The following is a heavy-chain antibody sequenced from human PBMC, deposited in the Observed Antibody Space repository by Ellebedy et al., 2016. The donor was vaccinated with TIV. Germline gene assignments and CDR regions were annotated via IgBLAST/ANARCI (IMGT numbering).Heavy chain of an antibody. CDR3: AKRSVPGRYYGMDV. V-gene: IGHV3-21*01. Sequence: GGSLRLXXAVSGLSFSDYSMNWVRQAPGKGLEWVSSISSRSDYLYYADSVKDRFTISRDNAKNSLFLQMSSLRAEDTAVYYCAKRSVPGRYYGMDVWGQGTTVTVSS. CDR1: GLSFSDYS. J-gene: IGHJ6*02. D-gene: IGHD6-19*01. CDR2: ISSRSDYL.